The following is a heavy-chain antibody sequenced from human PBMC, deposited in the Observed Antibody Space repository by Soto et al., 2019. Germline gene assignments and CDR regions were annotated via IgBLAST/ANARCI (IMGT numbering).Heavy chain of an antibody. CDR2: ISRTITYI. V-gene: IGHV3-21*01. CDR3: ARDVGYCTGKRCRCLIGYYYGMDV. J-gene: IGHJ6*01. D-gene: IGHD2-8*02. Sequence: GGSLRLSCAASGFIFSTYTMNWVRQAPGKGLEWVSSISRTITYIYYADSVRGRFALTRDNPKNSLLLQMNSLRAEDTAIYYCARDVGYCTGKRCRCLIGYYYGMDVWGQGTRVTVSS. CDR1: GFIFSTYT.